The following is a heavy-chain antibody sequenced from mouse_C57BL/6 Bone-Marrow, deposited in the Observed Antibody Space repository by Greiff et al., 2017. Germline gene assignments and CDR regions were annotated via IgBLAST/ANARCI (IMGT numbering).Heavy chain of an antibody. CDR3: ASYDYDGVWWYFDV. J-gene: IGHJ1*03. CDR1: GFTFSSYG. Sequence: EVQRVESGGDLVMPGGSLKLSCAASGFTFSSYGMSWVRQTPDKRLEWVATISSGGSYTYYPDSVKGRFTISRDNAKNTLYLQMSSLKSEDTAMYYCASYDYDGVWWYFDVWGTETTVTVSS. D-gene: IGHD2-4*01. CDR2: ISSGGSYT. V-gene: IGHV5-6*01.